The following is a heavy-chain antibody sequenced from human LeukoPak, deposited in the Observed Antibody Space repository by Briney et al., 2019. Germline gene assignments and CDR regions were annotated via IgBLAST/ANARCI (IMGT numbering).Heavy chain of an antibody. CDR1: GGSFSGYY. D-gene: IGHD6-13*01. CDR2: VIHGGST. V-gene: IGHV4-34*01. CDR3: ARGRLMYSSSYYLGY. J-gene: IGHJ4*02. Sequence: SETLSLTCAVYGGSFSGYYWSWIRQPPGKGLEWIAEVIHGGSTNYKPSLKSRVSISVDTSKNQFSLMLSSVTAADTAVYYCARGRLMYSSSYYLGYWGQGTLVTVSS.